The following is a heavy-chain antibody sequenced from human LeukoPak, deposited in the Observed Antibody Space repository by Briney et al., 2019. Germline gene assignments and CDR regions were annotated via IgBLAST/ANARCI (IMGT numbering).Heavy chain of an antibody. CDR3: TPYPLRGYSGYEFDY. Sequence: GGSLRLSCAASGFTFSSYSMNWVRQAPGKGLEWVSYISSGSSTIYYADSVKGRFTISRDNAKNSLYLQMNSLRAEDTAVYYCTPYPLRGYSGYEFDYWGQGTLVTVSS. CDR2: ISSGSSTI. J-gene: IGHJ4*02. V-gene: IGHV3-48*04. D-gene: IGHD5-12*01. CDR1: GFTFSSYS.